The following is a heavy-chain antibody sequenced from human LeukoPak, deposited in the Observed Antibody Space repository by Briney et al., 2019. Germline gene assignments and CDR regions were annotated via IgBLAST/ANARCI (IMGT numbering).Heavy chain of an antibody. V-gene: IGHV1-69*13. Sequence: SVKVSCKASGYTFTSYAISWVRQAPGQGLEWMGGIIPIFGTANYAQEFQGRVTITADESTSTAYMELSSLRSEDTAVYYCARATYYYDSSGYSFSHWGQGTLVTVSS. CDR3: ARATYYYDSSGYSFSH. CDR2: IIPIFGTA. CDR1: GYTFTSYA. J-gene: IGHJ4*02. D-gene: IGHD3-22*01.